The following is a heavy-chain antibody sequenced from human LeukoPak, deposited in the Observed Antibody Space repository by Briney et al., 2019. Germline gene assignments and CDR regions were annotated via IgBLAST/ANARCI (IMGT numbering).Heavy chain of an antibody. Sequence: GGSLRLSCAASGFTFSDYYMSWIRQAPGKGLEWVSYISNSGSTIYYTDSVKGRFTISRDNAKNTLYLQMNSLRAEDTAVYYCARDLTPPDYETNWFDPWGQGTLVTVSS. D-gene: IGHD4-17*01. V-gene: IGHV3-11*04. CDR3: ARDLTPPDYETNWFDP. CDR1: GFTFSDYY. J-gene: IGHJ5*02. CDR2: ISNSGSTI.